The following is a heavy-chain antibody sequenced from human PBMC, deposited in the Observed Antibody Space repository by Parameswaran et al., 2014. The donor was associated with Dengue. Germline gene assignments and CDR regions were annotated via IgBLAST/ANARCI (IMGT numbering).Heavy chain of an antibody. CDR2: INSDGSST. Sequence: VRQMPGKGLVWVSRINSDGSSTSYADSVKGRFTISRDNAKNTLYLQMNSLRAEDTAVYYCATIGVTVTLNYFDYWGQGTLVTVSS. V-gene: IGHV3-74*01. J-gene: IGHJ4*02. D-gene: IGHD4-11*01. CDR3: ATIGVTVTLNYFDY.